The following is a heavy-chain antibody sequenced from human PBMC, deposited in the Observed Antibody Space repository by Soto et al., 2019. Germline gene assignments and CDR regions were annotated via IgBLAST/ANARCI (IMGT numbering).Heavy chain of an antibody. CDR3: ARHVFGFGMDV. D-gene: IGHD3-10*01. CDR1: GGSISSYY. J-gene: IGHJ6*02. Sequence: QVQLQESGPGLVKPSETLSLTCTVSGGSISSYYWSWIRQPPGKGLEWIGYIYNSGSTNYNPSLKSRVTISVDTSKDQFSLKLRSVTAADTAVYYCARHVFGFGMDVWGQGTTVTVSS. V-gene: IGHV4-59*08. CDR2: IYNSGST.